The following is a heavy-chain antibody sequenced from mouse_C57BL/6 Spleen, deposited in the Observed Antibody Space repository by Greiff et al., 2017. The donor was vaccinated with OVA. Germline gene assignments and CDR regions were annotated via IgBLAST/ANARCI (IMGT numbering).Heavy chain of an antibody. Sequence: EVQLVESGPELVKPGASVKISCKASGYSFTDYNMNWVQQSNGKSLEWIGVINPNYGTTSYNQKFKGKATLTVDQSSSTAYMQLNSLTSEDSAVYYCARGGITTVVPNYYAMDYWGQGTSVTVSS. V-gene: IGHV1-39*01. CDR1: GYSFTDYN. J-gene: IGHJ4*01. CDR2: INPNYGTT. CDR3: ARGGITTVVPNYYAMDY. D-gene: IGHD1-1*01.